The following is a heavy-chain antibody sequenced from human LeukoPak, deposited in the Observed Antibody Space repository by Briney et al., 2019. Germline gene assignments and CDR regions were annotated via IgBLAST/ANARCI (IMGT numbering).Heavy chain of an antibody. Sequence: PSETLSLTCTVSGGSISSYYWSWIRQPPGKGLEWIGYIYYSGSTNYNPSLKSRVTISVDTSKNQFSLKLSSVTAADTALYYCAREMGDSGSYGVYYHYGIDVWGPGTTVTVSS. J-gene: IGHJ6*02. CDR2: IYYSGST. CDR1: GGSISSYY. D-gene: IGHD1-26*01. CDR3: AREMGDSGSYGVYYHYGIDV. V-gene: IGHV4-59*12.